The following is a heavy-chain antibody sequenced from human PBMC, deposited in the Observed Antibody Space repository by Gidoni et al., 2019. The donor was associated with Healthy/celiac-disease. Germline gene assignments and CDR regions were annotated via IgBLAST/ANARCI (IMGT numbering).Heavy chain of an antibody. CDR1: GGSISRSSYY. J-gene: IGHJ4*02. CDR3: ARHLYYDILTGYYSPNDY. V-gene: IGHV4-39*01. D-gene: IGHD3-9*01. Sequence: QLQLQESGPGLVKPSETLSLPCTVPGGSISRSSYYWGWIRQPPGKGLEWIGSIYYSGGTYYNPSLKSRVTISVDTSKNQFSLKLSSVTAADTAVYYCARHLYYDILTGYYSPNDYWGQGTLVTVSS. CDR2: IYYSGGT.